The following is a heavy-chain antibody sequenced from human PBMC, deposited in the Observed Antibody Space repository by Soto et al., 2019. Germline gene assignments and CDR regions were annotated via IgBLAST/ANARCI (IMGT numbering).Heavy chain of an antibody. D-gene: IGHD3-3*02. J-gene: IGHJ4*01. CDR3: SRRHFFDY. CDR2: ISGSGGST. Sequence: GGSLRLSCAASGFTFSSYAMSWVRQAPGKGLEWVSAISGSGGSTYYASVKDRFTISRDDSKGIAYLQMNSLKTEDTALYYCSRRHFFDYWGHGTQVTVSS. CDR1: GFTFSSYA. V-gene: IGHV3-23*01.